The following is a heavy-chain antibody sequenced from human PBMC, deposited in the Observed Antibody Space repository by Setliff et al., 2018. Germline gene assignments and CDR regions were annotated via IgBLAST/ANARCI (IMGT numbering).Heavy chain of an antibody. J-gene: IGHJ6*03. D-gene: IGHD5-18*01. CDR3: AREGVDTRSSTDYRYYMDL. CDR1: GGTFSSYG. V-gene: IGHV1-69*05. CDR2: TIPMFGTT. Sequence: SVKVSCKASGGTFSSYGITWVRQAPGQGLEWMGGTIPMFGTTNYAQEFQGRVTIITDESTSTAYMELSSLRFEDTAGYYCAREGVDTRSSTDYRYYMDLWGKGTTVTVSS.